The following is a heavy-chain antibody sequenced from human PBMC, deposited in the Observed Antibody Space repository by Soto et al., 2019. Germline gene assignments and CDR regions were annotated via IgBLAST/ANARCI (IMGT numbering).Heavy chain of an antibody. J-gene: IGHJ4*02. CDR3: ARDGVSSPEYTWNYGTYFAY. V-gene: IGHV3-30-3*01. D-gene: IGHD1-7*01. Sequence: QVPLVESGGGVVQPGRSLRLSCAASGFTYSTYTMHWVRQAPGKGLEWVAVISYDGNNKFYADSVKGRFTISRDSTQQPLYLPMNSLRPDDTAMYYCARDGVSSPEYTWNYGTYFAYWGQGALVTVSS. CDR1: GFTYSTYT. CDR2: ISYDGNNK.